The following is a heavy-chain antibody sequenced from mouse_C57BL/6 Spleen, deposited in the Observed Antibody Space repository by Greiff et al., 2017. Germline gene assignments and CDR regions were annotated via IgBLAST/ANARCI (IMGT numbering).Heavy chain of an antibody. CDR2: IYPGDGDT. V-gene: IGHV1-82*01. CDR1: GYAFSSSW. CDR3: ARGASKGSAMDY. Sequence: VQLQQSGPELVKPGASVKISCKASGYAFSSSWMNWVKQRPGKGLEWIGRIYPGDGDTNYNGKFKGKATLTADKSSSTAHMHLSSLTSEDSAVYVCARGASKGSAMDYWGQGTSVTVSS. D-gene: IGHD1-3*01. J-gene: IGHJ4*01.